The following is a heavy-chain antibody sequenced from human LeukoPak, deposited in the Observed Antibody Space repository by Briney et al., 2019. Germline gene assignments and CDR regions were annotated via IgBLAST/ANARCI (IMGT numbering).Heavy chain of an antibody. CDR1: GYTFTSYY. D-gene: IGHD3-10*01. CDR3: ARGPYYYGSGSYYNGGWFDP. V-gene: IGHV1-46*01. Sequence: ASVKVSCKASGYTFTSYYMHWVRQAPGQGLEWMGIINPSGGSTSYAQKFQGRVTMTRDTSTSTVYMELSSLRSEDTAVYYCARGPYYYGSGSYYNGGWFDPWGQGTLVTVSS. J-gene: IGHJ5*02. CDR2: INPSGGST.